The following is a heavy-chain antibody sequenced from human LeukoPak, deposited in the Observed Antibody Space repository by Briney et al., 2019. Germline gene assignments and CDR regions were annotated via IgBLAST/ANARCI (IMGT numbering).Heavy chain of an antibody. CDR1: GGSISSGGYY. D-gene: IGHD4-17*01. Sequence: KPSQTLSLTCTVSGGSISSGGYYWSWNRQHPGKGLEWIGYIYYSGSTYYNPSLKSRVTISVDTSKNQFSLKLSSVTAADTAVYYCVGYGDYGFDYWGQGTLVTVSS. CDR2: IYYSGST. J-gene: IGHJ4*02. V-gene: IGHV4-31*03. CDR3: VGYGDYGFDY.